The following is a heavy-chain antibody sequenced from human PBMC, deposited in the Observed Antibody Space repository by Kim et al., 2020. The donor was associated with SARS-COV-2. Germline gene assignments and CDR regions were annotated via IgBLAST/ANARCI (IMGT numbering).Heavy chain of an antibody. V-gene: IGHV7-4-1*02. Sequence: ASVKVSCKASGYTFTSYAMNWVRQAPGQGLEWMGWINTNTGNPTYAQGFTGRFVFSLDTSVSTAYLQISSLKAGDTAVYYCARDPGVSTIFGVVIQNPNYYGMDVWGQGTTVTVSS. D-gene: IGHD3-3*01. CDR1: GYTFTSYA. CDR3: ARDPGVSTIFGVVIQNPNYYGMDV. CDR2: INTNTGNP. J-gene: IGHJ6*02.